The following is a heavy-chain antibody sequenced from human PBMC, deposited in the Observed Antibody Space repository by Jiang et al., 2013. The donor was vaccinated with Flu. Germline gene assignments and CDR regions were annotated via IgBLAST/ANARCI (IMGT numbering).Heavy chain of an antibody. CDR3: ARDLVGYCGAGCSSD. V-gene: IGHV4-59*01. J-gene: IGHJ4*02. CDR2: IHYSGAA. CDR1: GDSIRNKY. Sequence: GLVKPSETLSLTCTVSGDSIRNKYWTWIRQPPGKGLEWIGYIHYSGAANYSPSLKSRVTISVDTSRNQSSLSLRSVTAADTAVYYCARDLVGYCGAGCSSDWGQGTLVTVSS. D-gene: IGHD2-21*02.